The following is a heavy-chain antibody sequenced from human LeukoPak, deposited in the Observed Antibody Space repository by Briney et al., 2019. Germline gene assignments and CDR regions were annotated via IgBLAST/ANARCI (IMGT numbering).Heavy chain of an antibody. Sequence: PSETLSLTCTVSGGSISSGGYYWSWIRQPPGKGLEWIGYIYHSGSTYYNPSLKSRVTVSVDRSKNQFSLKLSSVTAADTAVYYCARGGYSGYEFPHYWGQGTLVTVSS. J-gene: IGHJ4*02. V-gene: IGHV4-30-2*01. CDR2: IYHSGST. CDR3: ARGGYSGYEFPHY. D-gene: IGHD5-12*01. CDR1: GGSISSGGYY.